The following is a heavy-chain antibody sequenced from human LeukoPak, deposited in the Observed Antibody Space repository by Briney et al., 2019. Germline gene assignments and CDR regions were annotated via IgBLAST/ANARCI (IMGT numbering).Heavy chain of an antibody. J-gene: IGHJ4*02. CDR3: VRDGGMTLQRRFFFDC. D-gene: IGHD1-26*01. CDR1: GFTFSSYS. CDR2: ISSSSDYI. Sequence: GGSLRLSCAASGFTFSSYSMNWVRQAPGEGLEWVSSISSSSDYIYYADSLKGRFTVSRDNAKNSLYLQMNSLRAEDTAVYYCVRDGGMTLQRRFFFDCWGRGTLVTVSS. V-gene: IGHV3-21*01.